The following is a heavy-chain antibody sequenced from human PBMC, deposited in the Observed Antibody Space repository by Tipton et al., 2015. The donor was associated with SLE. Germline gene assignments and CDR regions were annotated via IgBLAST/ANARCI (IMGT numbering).Heavy chain of an antibody. CDR2: ISSSSSYI. V-gene: IGHV3-21*03. CDR3: ARDGDYYDSSGYGDY. D-gene: IGHD3-22*01. Sequence: GSLRLSCAASGFTFSSYSMNWVRQAPGKGLEWVSSISSSSSYIYYADSVKGRFTISRDNAKNSLYLQMNSLRAEDTAVYYCARDGDYYDSSGYGDYWGQGTLVTVSS. CDR1: GFTFSSYS. J-gene: IGHJ4*02.